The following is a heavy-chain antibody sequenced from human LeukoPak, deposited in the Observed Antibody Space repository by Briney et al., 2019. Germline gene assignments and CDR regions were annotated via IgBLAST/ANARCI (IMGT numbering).Heavy chain of an antibody. D-gene: IGHD6-13*01. J-gene: IGHJ5*02. V-gene: IGHV4-34*01. CDR1: SGSFSGYF. CDR2: INHSGST. Sequence: SETLSLTCAVYSGSFSGYFWSWIRQPPGKGLEWIGEINHSGSTNYNPSLKSRVTISVDTSKNQFSLKLSSVTAADTAVYYCARAGIAAAGNRWFDPWGQGTLVTVSS. CDR3: ARAGIAAAGNRWFDP.